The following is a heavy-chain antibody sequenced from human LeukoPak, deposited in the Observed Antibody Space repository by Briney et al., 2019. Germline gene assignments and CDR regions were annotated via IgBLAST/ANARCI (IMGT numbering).Heavy chain of an antibody. J-gene: IGHJ5*02. D-gene: IGHD3-22*01. CDR3: ARDGVVAINWFDP. CDR1: GGSFSGYY. CDR2: INHSGST. V-gene: IGHV4-34*01. Sequence: PSETLSLTCAVYGGSFSGYYWSWIRQPPGKGLEWIGEINHSGSTNYNPSLKSRVTISVDTSKNQFSLKLSSVTAADTAVYYCARDGVVAINWFDPWGQGTLVTVSS.